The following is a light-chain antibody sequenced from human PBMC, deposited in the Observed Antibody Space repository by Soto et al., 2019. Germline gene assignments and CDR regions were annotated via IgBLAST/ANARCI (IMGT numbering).Light chain of an antibody. CDR2: EVS. J-gene: IGLJ3*02. CDR1: ASDIGSYNL. CDR3: LSFARSTLSVV. Sequence: QSVLTQPASVSGSPGQSITMSCTGTASDIGSYNLVSWYQQHPGKAPKLIIFEVSQRPSGVSGRFSGSKSGTTASLTISGLQAEDEDHYYCLSFARSTLSVVFGGGTKLTVL. V-gene: IGLV2-23*02.